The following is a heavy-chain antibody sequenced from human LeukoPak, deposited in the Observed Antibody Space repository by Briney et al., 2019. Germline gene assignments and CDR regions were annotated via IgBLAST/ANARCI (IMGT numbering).Heavy chain of an antibody. CDR2: INPDGSST. D-gene: IGHD3-16*01. CDR1: GXTFSSYW. Sequence: GGSLRLSCAASGXTFSSYWMHWVRQAPGKGLVWVSRINPDGSSTNYADSVKGRFSISRANAENTLYLQMNSLKTEDTAVCYCTTDPTYDYVWEHDYWGQGTLVTVSS. CDR3: TTDPTYDYVWEHDY. J-gene: IGHJ4*02. V-gene: IGHV3-74*01.